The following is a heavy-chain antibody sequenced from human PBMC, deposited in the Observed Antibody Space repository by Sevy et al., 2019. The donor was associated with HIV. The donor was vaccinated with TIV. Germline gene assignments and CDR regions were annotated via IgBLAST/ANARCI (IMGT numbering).Heavy chain of an antibody. Sequence: GGSLRLSCAAPGFTFSSSSMTWVRQAPGKGLEWVATISQGGSEEYYVDSVKGRFTISRDNAKNSLYLQMNSLSAVDTAVYFCARFVSLGYWGQGTLVTVSS. D-gene: IGHD6-13*01. J-gene: IGHJ4*02. V-gene: IGHV3-7*01. CDR1: GFTFSSSS. CDR2: ISQGGSEE. CDR3: ARFVSLGY.